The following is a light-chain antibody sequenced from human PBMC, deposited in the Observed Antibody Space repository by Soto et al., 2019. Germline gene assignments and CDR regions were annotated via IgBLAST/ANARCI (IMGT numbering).Light chain of an antibody. CDR1: QSVSNN. CDR2: YAS. J-gene: IGKJ5*01. Sequence: EIMMTQSPATLSVSPGARATLSCRASQSVSNNVAWYQQKPGQAPRLLLYYASTRATGIPARFSGSGYGTEFTLTISSLQSADFAVYYCQQYNNWLPITFGQGTRLEIK. V-gene: IGKV3-15*01. CDR3: QQYNNWLPIT.